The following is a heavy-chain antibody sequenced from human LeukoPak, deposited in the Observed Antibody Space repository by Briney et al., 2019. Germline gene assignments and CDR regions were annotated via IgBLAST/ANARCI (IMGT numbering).Heavy chain of an antibody. CDR1: GYTFTSFD. V-gene: IGHV1-8*01. J-gene: IGHJ4*02. D-gene: IGHD7-27*01. CDR2: MKSNNGHT. Sequence: ASVKVSCMASGYTFTSFDFNWARQATGQGLEWMGWMKSNNGHTGYAQKFQGRVTMTRDTSISTAYMELSSLTFEDTAVYYCARGPPNWGMVGYWGQGTLVTVSS. CDR3: ARGPPNWGMVGY.